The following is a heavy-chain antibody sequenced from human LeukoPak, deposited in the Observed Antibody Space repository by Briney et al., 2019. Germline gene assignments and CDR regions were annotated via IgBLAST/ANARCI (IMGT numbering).Heavy chain of an antibody. CDR3: ARDRSGWYYFDY. CDR2: ISSSGSTI. J-gene: IGHJ4*02. CDR1: GFTFSNFE. V-gene: IGHV3-48*03. Sequence: TGGSLRLSCAASGFTFSNFEMIWVRQAPGKGLEWVSYISSSGSTIYYADFVKGRFTISRDNAKNSLFLQMNSLRAEDTAIYYCARDRSGWYYFDYWGQGSLVTVSS. D-gene: IGHD6-19*01.